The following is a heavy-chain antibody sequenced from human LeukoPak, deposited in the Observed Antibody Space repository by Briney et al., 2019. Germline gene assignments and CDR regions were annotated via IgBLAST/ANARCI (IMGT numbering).Heavy chain of an antibody. CDR2: ISVSGGST. V-gene: IGHV3-23*01. CDR1: GFTFSSYA. CDR3: AKGSFDMDV. J-gene: IGHJ6*02. Sequence: GGSLRLSCAASGFTFSSYAMRWVRQAPVKGLEWVSTISVSGGSTYSADSVKGRFTISRDNSKNTLYLQMNSLRAEDTAVYYCAKGSFDMDVWGQGTTVTVSS.